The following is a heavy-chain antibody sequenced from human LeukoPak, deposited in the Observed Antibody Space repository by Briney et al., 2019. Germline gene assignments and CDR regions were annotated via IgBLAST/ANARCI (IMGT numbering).Heavy chain of an antibody. V-gene: IGHV3-7*04. CDR3: ARASVTVDYYYYGMDV. Sequence: GGSLRLSCAASGFTFSSYSMNWVRQAPGKGLEGVANIKQDGSEKYYVDSVRGRFTVSRDNAKNSLYLQMNGLRVEDTAVYYCARASVTVDYYYYGMDVWGQGTTVTVSS. J-gene: IGHJ6*02. CDR1: GFTFSSYS. CDR2: IKQDGSEK. D-gene: IGHD4-17*01.